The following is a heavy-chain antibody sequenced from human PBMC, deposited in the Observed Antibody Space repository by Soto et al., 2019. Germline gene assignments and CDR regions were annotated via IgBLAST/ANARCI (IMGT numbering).Heavy chain of an antibody. Sequence: GASVKVSCKASGGTFSSYAISWVRQAPGQGLEWMGGIIPIFGTANYAQKFQGRVTITADESTSTAYMELSSLRSEDTAVYYCASEYVDTAMVGDDAFDIWGQGTMVTVS. CDR3: ASEYVDTAMVGDDAFDI. CDR1: GGTFSSYA. CDR2: IIPIFGTA. V-gene: IGHV1-69*13. D-gene: IGHD5-18*01. J-gene: IGHJ3*02.